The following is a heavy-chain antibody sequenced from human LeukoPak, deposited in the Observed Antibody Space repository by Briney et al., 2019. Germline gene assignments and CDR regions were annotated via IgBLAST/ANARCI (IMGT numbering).Heavy chain of an antibody. D-gene: IGHD3-22*01. J-gene: IGHJ4*02. V-gene: IGHV3-23*01. CDR3: ARRLGYSFDY. CDR2: ISGSGGST. Sequence: GGSLRLSCAASGFTFSSYAMSWVRQAPGKGLEWVSAISGSGGSTCYADSVKGRFTISRDNSKNTLYLQMNSLRAEDTAVYYCARRLGYSFDYWGQGTLVTVSS. CDR1: GFTFSSYA.